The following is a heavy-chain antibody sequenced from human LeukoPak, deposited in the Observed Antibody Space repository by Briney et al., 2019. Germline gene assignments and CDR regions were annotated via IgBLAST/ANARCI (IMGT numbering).Heavy chain of an antibody. J-gene: IGHJ6*04. D-gene: IGHD1-26*01. Sequence: VVPRRFSCAASGFSFGDYGMSRVRQAPGKGLEWVAYKRYHGSDKFYADSVKGRLTVSRDNSKNTLYLQMNSLRSEDTAVYYCAKRRVLSSNIYYEASDVWGTGTTVTVSS. CDR2: KRYHGSDK. CDR1: GFSFGDYG. CDR3: AKRRVLSSNIYYEASDV. V-gene: IGHV3-30*02.